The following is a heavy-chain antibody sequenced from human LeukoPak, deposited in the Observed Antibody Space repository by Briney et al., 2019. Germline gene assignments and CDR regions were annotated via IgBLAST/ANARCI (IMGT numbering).Heavy chain of an antibody. D-gene: IGHD2-2*01. CDR2: ISYDGSNK. CDR3: ARGQVPAAMLGPDY. CDR1: GFTFSSYA. Sequence: GGSLRLSCAASGFTFSSYAMHWVRQAPGKGLEWVAVISYDGSNKYYADSVKGRFTISRDNSKNTLYLQMNSLRAEDTAVYYCARGQVPAAMLGPDYWGQGTLVTVSS. V-gene: IGHV3-30*04. J-gene: IGHJ4*02.